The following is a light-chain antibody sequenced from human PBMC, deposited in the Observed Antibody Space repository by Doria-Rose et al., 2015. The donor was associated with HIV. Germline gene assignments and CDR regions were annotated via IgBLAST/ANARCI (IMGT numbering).Light chain of an antibody. CDR2: DGS. Sequence: EIVLKQSPGTLSLSPGERATLSCRDSQSFSSTYLAWYQQKRGQAPSLLIYDGSTRSTGIPDMFSASGSGTDFTLTINRLEPEDFALYYCLQYGTPWTFGQGSKVEI. CDR3: LQYGTPWT. V-gene: IGKV3-20*01. J-gene: IGKJ1*01. CDR1: QSFSSTY.